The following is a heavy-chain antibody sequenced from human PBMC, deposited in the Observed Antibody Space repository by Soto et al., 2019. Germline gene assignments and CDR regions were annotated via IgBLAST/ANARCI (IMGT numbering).Heavy chain of an antibody. CDR1: GFTFSSYT. CDR3: AKGFIRDCGGDCTVDT. J-gene: IGHJ5*02. V-gene: IGHV3-23*01. D-gene: IGHD2-21*02. Sequence: VQLLESGGGLVQPGGSLRLSCAASGFTFSSYTMSWVRQAPGKGLEWVSGISATGGSTYYADSVQGRFTFSRDNSKNTLYMQMNSLRAEDTAVYYCAKGFIRDCGGDCTVDTWGQGTLVTVSS. CDR2: ISATGGST.